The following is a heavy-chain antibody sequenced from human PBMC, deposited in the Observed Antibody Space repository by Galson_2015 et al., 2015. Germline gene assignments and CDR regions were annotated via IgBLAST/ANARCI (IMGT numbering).Heavy chain of an antibody. Sequence: SLRLSCAVSGFTFSSYAMGWVRQAPGTGLEGVSSIGDSGANTKYADSVKGRFTISRDNSKNTLYLQMNCLRGDDTAVYYCAKGGPYCSGGNCHGVFDSWGQGTLVTVSS. CDR1: GFTFSSYA. CDR3: AKGGPYCSGGNCHGVFDS. J-gene: IGHJ4*02. V-gene: IGHV3-23*01. D-gene: IGHD2-15*01. CDR2: IGDSGANT.